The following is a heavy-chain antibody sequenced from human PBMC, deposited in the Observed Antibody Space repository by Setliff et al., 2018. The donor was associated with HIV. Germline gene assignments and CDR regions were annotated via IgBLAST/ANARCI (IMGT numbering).Heavy chain of an antibody. CDR1: GYTFGNYY. J-gene: IGHJ4*02. Sequence: ASVKVSCKASGYTFGNYYMHWVRQAPGQGLEWMGRIAPNSGGTKYAQKFEGRVTMTRDTSINTVYMEVSSLRSDGTAVYYCSRDVGVPGRGNALDYWGQGTQVTVSS. D-gene: IGHD1-26*01. CDR2: IAPNSGGT. CDR3: SRDVGVPGRGNALDY. V-gene: IGHV1-2*06.